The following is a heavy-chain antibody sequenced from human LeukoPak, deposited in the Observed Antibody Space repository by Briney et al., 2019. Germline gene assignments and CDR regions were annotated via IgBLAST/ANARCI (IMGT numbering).Heavy chain of an antibody. CDR3: AKVGRTGYYYYYGVDV. D-gene: IGHD1-14*01. V-gene: IGHV3-23*01. CDR2: ISGSGGST. Sequence: GGSLRLSCAASGFTFSSYAMSWVRQAPGKGLEWVSAISGSGGSTYYADSVKGRFTISRDNSKNTLYLQMNSLRAEDTAVYYCAKVGRTGYYYYYGVDVWGQGTTVTVSS. CDR1: GFTFSSYA. J-gene: IGHJ6*02.